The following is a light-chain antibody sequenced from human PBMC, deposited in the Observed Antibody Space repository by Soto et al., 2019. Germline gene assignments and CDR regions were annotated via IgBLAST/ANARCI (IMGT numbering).Light chain of an antibody. CDR3: AAWDDSLNAL. CDR1: TGPVTSDYY. J-gene: IGLJ1*01. V-gene: IGLV7-43*01. CDR2: STT. Sequence: QAVVTQEPSLTVSPGGTVTLTCASSTGPVTSDYYPNWFQQKPGQAPRALIYSTTKKHSWTPARFSGSLLGGKAALTLSGVQPEDEADYYCAAWDDSLNALFGTGTKLTVL.